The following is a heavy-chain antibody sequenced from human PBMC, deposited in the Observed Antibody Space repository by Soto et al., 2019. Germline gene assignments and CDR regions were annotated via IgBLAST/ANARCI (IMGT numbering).Heavy chain of an antibody. CDR1: GVPFSSYA. D-gene: IGHD2-15*01. J-gene: IGHJ4*02. Sequence: QVQLVQSGAEVKKPGSSVKVSCKASGVPFSSYAINWVRQAPGQGLEWMGGIIHIFGTANYAQRFQGRVTITADEATSTAYMELSSLTPEDTAMYYGARGSHSPGIAVAGYYFWGQGTLVTVSS. V-gene: IGHV1-69*01. CDR3: ARGSHSPGIAVAGYYF. CDR2: IIHIFGTA.